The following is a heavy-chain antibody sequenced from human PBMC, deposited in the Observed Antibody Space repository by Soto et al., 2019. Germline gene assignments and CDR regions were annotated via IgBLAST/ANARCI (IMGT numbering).Heavy chain of an antibody. CDR3: ARAYVVAATSLSDFDP. Sequence: ASVKVSCKASGYTFTSYGISWVRQAPGQGLEWMGWISAYNGNTNYAQKLQGRVTMTTDTSTSTAYMELRSLRSDDTAVYYCARAYVVAATSLSDFDPWGQGTLVTVSS. V-gene: IGHV1-18*01. J-gene: IGHJ5*02. D-gene: IGHD2-15*01. CDR1: GYTFTSYG. CDR2: ISAYNGNT.